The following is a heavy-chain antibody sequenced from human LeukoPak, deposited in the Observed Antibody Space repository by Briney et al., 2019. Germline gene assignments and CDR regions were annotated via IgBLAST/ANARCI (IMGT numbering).Heavy chain of an antibody. CDR2: IYHSGST. CDR3: ATDSAFLRIFDY. V-gene: IGHV4-38-2*02. D-gene: IGHD4-17*01. J-gene: IGHJ4*02. CDR1: GYSISSGCY. Sequence: SETLSLTCAVSGYSISSGCYWGWIRQPPGKGLEWIGSIYHSGSTYYNPSLKSRVTISVDTSKNQFSLKLSSVTAADTAVYYCATDSAFLRIFDYWGQGTLVTVSS.